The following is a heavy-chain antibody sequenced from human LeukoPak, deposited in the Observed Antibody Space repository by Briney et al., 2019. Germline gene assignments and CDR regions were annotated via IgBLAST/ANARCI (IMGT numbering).Heavy chain of an antibody. CDR2: IYYSGST. V-gene: IGHV4-59*01. D-gene: IGHD3-10*01. Sequence: KPSETLSLTCTVSGGSISSCYWSWIRQPPGKGLEWIGYIYYSGSTNYNPSLKSRVTISVDTSKNQFSLKLSSVTAADTAVYYCARVGTYGSGSYLSWLDYWGQGTLVTVSS. CDR1: GGSISSCY. CDR3: ARVGTYGSGSYLSWLDY. J-gene: IGHJ4*02.